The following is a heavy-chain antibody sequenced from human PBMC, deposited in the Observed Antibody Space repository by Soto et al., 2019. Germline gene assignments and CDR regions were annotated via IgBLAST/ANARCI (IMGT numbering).Heavy chain of an antibody. CDR1: GFTFTCYA. Sequence: PGGSLRLSCAASGFTFTCYAMSWVRQSPGKGLEWVSSTGDNGGNTYYADPVKGRFTVSTDNSKNTLYLQMNSLRAEDTAVYYCAKEAGFSSGYYFDFWGQGTLVTVSS. D-gene: IGHD3-22*01. CDR2: TGDNGGNT. J-gene: IGHJ4*02. V-gene: IGHV3-23*01. CDR3: AKEAGFSSGYYFDF.